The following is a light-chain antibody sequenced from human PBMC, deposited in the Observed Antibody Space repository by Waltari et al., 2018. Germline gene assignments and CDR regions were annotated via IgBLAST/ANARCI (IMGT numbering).Light chain of an antibody. Sequence: AIQMTQSPSSLSASVGDRVTITCRASQDIRNDLGWYQQKLGTAPKVLISAASSLQTGVPPRFSGSGSGTDFTLTISSLQPEDFATYYCLQDYIYPYTFGPGTKLEIK. J-gene: IGKJ2*01. CDR1: QDIRND. CDR2: AAS. CDR3: LQDYIYPYT. V-gene: IGKV1-6*01.